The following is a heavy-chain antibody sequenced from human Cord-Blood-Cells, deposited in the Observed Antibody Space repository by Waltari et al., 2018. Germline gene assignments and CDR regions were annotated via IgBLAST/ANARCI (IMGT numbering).Heavy chain of an antibody. CDR3: ASAVRGGYDY. D-gene: IGHD3-10*01. CDR2: IYYSGST. J-gene: IGHJ4*02. Sequence: QLQLQESGPGLVKPSETLSLTCTVYGGSLSSSSYYWGWIRRPPGKGLEWIGSIYYSGSTYYNPSLKSRVTISVDTSKNQFSLKLSSVTAADTAVYYCASAVRGGYDYWGQGTLVTVSS. V-gene: IGHV4-39*01. CDR1: GGSLSSSSYY.